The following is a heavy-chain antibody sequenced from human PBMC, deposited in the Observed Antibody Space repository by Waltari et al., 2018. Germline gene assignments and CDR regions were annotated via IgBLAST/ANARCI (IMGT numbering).Heavy chain of an antibody. V-gene: IGHV3-7*01. CDR1: GVTISSYR. CDR3: ARERGEVVVVITAPGAFDI. J-gene: IGHJ3*02. D-gene: IGHD3-22*01. CDR2: IKQDGSEK. Sequence: EVQLVASGGGLVQPGGSLGLACAASGVTISSYRMLWVRQAQGKGVGWVANIKQDGSEKYYVDSGKGRFTISRDNAKNSLYLQMNSLRAEDTAVYYCARERGEVVVVITAPGAFDIWGQGTMVTVSS.